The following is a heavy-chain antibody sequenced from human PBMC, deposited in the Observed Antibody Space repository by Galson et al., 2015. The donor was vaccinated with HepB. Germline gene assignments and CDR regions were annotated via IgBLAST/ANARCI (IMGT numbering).Heavy chain of an antibody. D-gene: IGHD5-24*01. CDR3: ARGHLEMATIPNWFDP. Sequence: SETLSLTCTVSGGSISSYYWSWIRQPPGKGLEWIGYIYYSGSTNYNPSLKSRVTISVDTSKNQFSLKLSSVTAADTAVYYCARGHLEMATIPNWFDPWGQGTLVTVSS. CDR1: GGSISSYY. CDR2: IYYSGST. V-gene: IGHV4-59*01. J-gene: IGHJ5*02.